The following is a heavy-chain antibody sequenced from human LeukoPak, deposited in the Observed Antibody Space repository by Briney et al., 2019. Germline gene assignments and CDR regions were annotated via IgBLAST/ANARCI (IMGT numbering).Heavy chain of an antibody. D-gene: IGHD7-27*01. CDR2: IYYSGST. Sequence: EPSETLSLTCTVSGGSISGYYWSWIRQPPGKGLEWIGYIYYSGSTNYNPSLKSRVTISVDTSKNQFSLKLSSVTAADTAVYYCAGGRLGMGGYYYSGMDVWGQGTTVTVSS. V-gene: IGHV4-59*01. CDR1: GGSISGYY. CDR3: AGGRLGMGGYYYSGMDV. J-gene: IGHJ6*02.